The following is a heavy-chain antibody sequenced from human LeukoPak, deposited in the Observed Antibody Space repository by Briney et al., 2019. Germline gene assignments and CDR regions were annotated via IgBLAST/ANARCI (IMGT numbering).Heavy chain of an antibody. V-gene: IGHV3-74*01. CDR1: GPTFSPYW. CDR3: VSDIGD. CDR2: INGDGTTT. J-gene: IGHJ4*02. D-gene: IGHD3-10*01. Sequence: GGALRLSCAVSGPTFSPYWMHWVRHAPGKGVGWVSRINGDGTTTTYAHSVKGRFTISSDDAKHTLYLQMNSLRAEDTAIYYCVSDIGDWGQGTLVTVSS.